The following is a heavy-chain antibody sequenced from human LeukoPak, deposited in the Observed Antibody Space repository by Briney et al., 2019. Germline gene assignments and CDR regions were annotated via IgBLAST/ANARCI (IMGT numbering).Heavy chain of an antibody. D-gene: IGHD3-3*01. V-gene: IGHV4-34*01. CDR1: GGSISSYY. J-gene: IGHJ6*03. CDR3: ARGAEYYDFWSGSRYYYMDV. Sequence: SETLSLTCTVSGGSISSYYWSWIRQPPGKGLEWIGEINHSGSTNYNPSLKSRVTISVDTSKNQFSLKLSSVTAADTAVYYCARGAEYYDFWSGSRYYYMDVWGKGTTVTVSS. CDR2: INHSGST.